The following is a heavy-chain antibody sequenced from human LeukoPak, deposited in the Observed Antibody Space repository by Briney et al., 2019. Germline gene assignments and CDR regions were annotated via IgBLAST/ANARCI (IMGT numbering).Heavy chain of an antibody. Sequence: PSETLSLTCTVSGGSISSYYWSWIRQPPGKGLEWIGYIYYSGSTNYNPSLKSRVTISVDTSKNQFSLKLSSVTAADTAVYYCARHDYGDYNLIDYWGQGTLVTVSS. D-gene: IGHD4-17*01. V-gene: IGHV4-59*08. J-gene: IGHJ4*02. CDR3: ARHDYGDYNLIDY. CDR2: IYYSGST. CDR1: GGSISSYY.